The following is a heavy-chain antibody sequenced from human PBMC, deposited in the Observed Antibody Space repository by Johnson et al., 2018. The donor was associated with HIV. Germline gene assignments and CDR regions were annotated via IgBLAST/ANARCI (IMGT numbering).Heavy chain of an antibody. CDR2: IGSSGSPI. V-gene: IGHV3-11*01. CDR3: ARFGDMATSFHGFDI. Sequence: QVQLVESGGGLLQTGRSRRLSCIRFQFTFSDYYMSWIRQAPGKALDWISYIGSSGSPIYYADSVRGRFTIARDNAKNSLHLQMNSQRAEDTAVYYCARFGDMATSFHGFDIWGQGTMVTVSS. J-gene: IGHJ3*02. CDR1: QFTFSDYY. D-gene: IGHD5-24*01.